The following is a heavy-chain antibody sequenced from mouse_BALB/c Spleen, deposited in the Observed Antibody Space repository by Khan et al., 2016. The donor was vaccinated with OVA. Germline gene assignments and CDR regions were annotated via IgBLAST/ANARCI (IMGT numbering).Heavy chain of an antibody. D-gene: IGHD1-1*01. J-gene: IGHJ2*01. CDR1: GYSITSDYA. CDR2: ISYSGNT. V-gene: IGHV3-2*02. CDR3: ARFYEGDFDY. Sequence: EVQLLESGPGLVKPSQSLSLTCTVTGYSITSDYAWNWIGQFPGNKLEWMGYISYSGNTNYNPSLRSRISITRDTYKNQFFLKLNSVTTEDTATYYYARFYEGDFDYWGQGTTLTVSS.